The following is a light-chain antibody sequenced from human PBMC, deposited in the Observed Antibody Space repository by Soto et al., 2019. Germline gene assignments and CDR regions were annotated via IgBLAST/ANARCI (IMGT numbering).Light chain of an antibody. J-gene: IGKJ1*01. Sequence: EIVLTQSPGSLSLSPGERGTLSCRASQSVDSSFFAWYQQKPDQAPRLLIYGASNRATGIPDRFSGSGSGTDFTLTISRLEPEDFEVYYCQQYVNSVTFGQGTKVEIK. V-gene: IGKV3-20*01. CDR1: QSVDSSF. CDR3: QQYVNSVT. CDR2: GAS.